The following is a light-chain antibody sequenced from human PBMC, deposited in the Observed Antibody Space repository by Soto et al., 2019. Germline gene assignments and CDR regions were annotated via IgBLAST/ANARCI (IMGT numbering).Light chain of an antibody. CDR1: QSVISNY. CDR3: HQYNHWLTWT. J-gene: IGKJ1*01. V-gene: IGKV3-15*01. CDR2: GAS. Sequence: EIVLTQSPGTLSLSPGERATLSCRASQSVISNYLAWYQQKPGQPPRLLIYGASTRATGIPARFSGSGSGTEFTLTISSLQSEDFAVYYCHQYNHWLTWTFGQGTKVDIK.